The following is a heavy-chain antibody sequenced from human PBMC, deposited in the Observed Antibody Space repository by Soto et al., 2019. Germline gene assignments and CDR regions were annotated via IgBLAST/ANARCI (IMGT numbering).Heavy chain of an antibody. CDR3: ARHFDYPAAFDI. CDR1: GGSISSSIYY. D-gene: IGHD4-17*01. J-gene: IGHJ3*02. CDR2: IYYSGST. Sequence: QLQLQESGPRLVKPSETLSLTCTVSGGSISSSIYYWGWIRQPPGMGLEWIGSIYYSGSTNCNPSLKSRITMSVDTYRNQFSLRLTSVTDADTAVYYCARHFDYPAAFDIWGQGTVVTVSS. V-gene: IGHV4-39*01.